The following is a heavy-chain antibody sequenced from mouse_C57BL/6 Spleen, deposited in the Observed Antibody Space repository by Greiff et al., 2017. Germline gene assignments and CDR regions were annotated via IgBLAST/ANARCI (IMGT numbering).Heavy chain of an antibody. V-gene: IGHV1-64*01. CDR3: TYEGYYEWFAY. Sequence: VQLQQPGAELVKPGASVKLSCKASGYTFTSSWMHWVKQRPGQGLEWIGMIHPNSGSTNYNEKFKSKATLTVDKSSSTAYMQLSSLTSEDSAVYYCTYEGYYEWFAYWGQGTLVTVSA. J-gene: IGHJ3*01. CDR2: IHPNSGST. D-gene: IGHD2-3*01. CDR1: GYTFTSSW.